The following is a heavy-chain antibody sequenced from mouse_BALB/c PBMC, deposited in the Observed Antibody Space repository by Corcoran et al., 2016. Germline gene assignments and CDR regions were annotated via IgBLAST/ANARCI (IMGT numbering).Heavy chain of an antibody. V-gene: IGHV8-12*01. CDR2: IYWDDDK. CDR3: ARRNYAMDY. Sequence: QVTLKESGPGILQPSQTLSLTCSFSGFSLSTSGMGVSWIRQPSGKGLEWLAHIYWDDDKRYNPSLKSRRTISKDTSSNQVFLKITSVDTADTATYYCARRNYAMDYWGQGTSVTVSS. J-gene: IGHJ4*01. CDR1: GFSLSTSGMG.